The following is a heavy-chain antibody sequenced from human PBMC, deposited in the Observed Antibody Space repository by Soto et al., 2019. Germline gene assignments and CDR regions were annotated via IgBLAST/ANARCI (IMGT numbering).Heavy chain of an antibody. J-gene: IGHJ2*01. D-gene: IGHD5-12*01. CDR2: IIPIYGTA. V-gene: IGHV1-69*01. Sequence: QVQLVQSGAEVKEPGSSVKVSCKVSGDTFNKYTINRVRQAPGQGLEWMAGIIPIYGTANYALKFHDRIKVTADESTATAYMELNSLTSEDTAIYYCARDGHGYNYWYFDLWGRGTLITVSS. CDR1: GDTFNKYT. CDR3: ARDGHGYNYWYFDL.